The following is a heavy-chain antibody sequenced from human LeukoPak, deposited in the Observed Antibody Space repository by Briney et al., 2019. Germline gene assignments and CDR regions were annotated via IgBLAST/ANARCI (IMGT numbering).Heavy chain of an antibody. CDR1: GFTFSTFW. D-gene: IGHD3-10*01. Sequence: GGSLRLSCTASGFTFSTFWMTWVRQAPGKGVELVANIKQDGSEQYYVDSVKVRFTISRDNAKNSLSLQMNSLRAEDTALYYCARGRGTYGLYYFDYWGQGSLVTVSS. CDR3: ARGRGTYGLYYFDY. J-gene: IGHJ4*02. CDR2: IKQDGSEQ. V-gene: IGHV3-7*04.